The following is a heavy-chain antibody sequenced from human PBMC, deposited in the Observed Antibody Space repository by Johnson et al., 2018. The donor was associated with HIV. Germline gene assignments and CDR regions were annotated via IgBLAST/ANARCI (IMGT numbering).Heavy chain of an antibody. J-gene: IGHJ3*02. Sequence: VQLVESGGGLVQPGGSLRLSCAASGFTFSSYWMSWVRQAPGKGLEWVANIKQDGSEKYYVDSVKGRFTISRDNAKNSLYPQMNSLRAEDTAVYYCARESLPGYSSSNDAFDIWGQGTMVTVSS. CDR3: ARESLPGYSSSNDAFDI. D-gene: IGHD6-13*01. CDR2: IKQDGSEK. V-gene: IGHV3-7*05. CDR1: GFTFSSYW.